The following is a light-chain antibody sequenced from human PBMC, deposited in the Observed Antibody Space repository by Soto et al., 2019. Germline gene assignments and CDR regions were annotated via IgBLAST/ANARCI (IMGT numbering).Light chain of an antibody. CDR2: GNS. CDR3: QSYDSSLSAPV. J-gene: IGLJ2*01. Sequence: QSVLTQPPSVSGAPVQRVTISCTGSSSNIGAGYDVHWYQQLPGTAPKLLIYGNSNRPSGVPDRFSGSKSGTSASLAITGLQAEDEADYYCQSYDSSLSAPVFGGGTKLTVL. V-gene: IGLV1-40*01. CDR1: SSNIGAGYD.